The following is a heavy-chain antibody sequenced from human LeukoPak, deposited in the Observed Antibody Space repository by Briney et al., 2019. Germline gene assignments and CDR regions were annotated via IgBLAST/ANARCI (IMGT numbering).Heavy chain of an antibody. CDR1: GFTFSDYS. J-gene: IGHJ5*02. V-gene: IGHV3-21*01. CDR3: ARDRDFGVGNWFDP. Sequence: GGSLRLSCAASGFTFSDYSMNGVRQAPGRGLEWVSSISRSSSYIYYADSMKGRFTISRDDAKNSLSLQMNSLRAEDTAVYYCARDRDFGVGNWFDPWGQGVLVTVSA. CDR2: ISRSSSYI. D-gene: IGHD3-3*01.